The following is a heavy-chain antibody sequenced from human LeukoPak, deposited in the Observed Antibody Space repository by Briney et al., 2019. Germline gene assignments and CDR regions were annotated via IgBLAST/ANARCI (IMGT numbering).Heavy chain of an antibody. CDR1: GGSISSGDYY. CDR3: ARVLYPSKITGTTVDY. Sequence: SETLSLTCTVSGGSISSGDYYWSWIRQPPGKGLEWIGYNYYSGSTYYNPSLKSRVTISVDTSKNQFSLKLSSVTAADTAVYYCARVLYPSKITGTTVDYWGQGTLVTVSS. D-gene: IGHD1-7*01. V-gene: IGHV4-30-4*01. J-gene: IGHJ4*02. CDR2: NYYSGST.